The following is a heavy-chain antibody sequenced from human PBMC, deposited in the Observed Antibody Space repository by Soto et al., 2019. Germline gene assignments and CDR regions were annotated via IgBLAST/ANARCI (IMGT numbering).Heavy chain of an antibody. J-gene: IGHJ4*02. CDR2: IHYSGST. Sequence: SETLSLTCTVSGDSISITSYYWGWVRQPPGKGLEWIGSIHYSGSTHYNPSLQSRVTISGDTSKKQFSLKLRSVTAADTAVYYCASTKDETLYFDYWGQGTLVTVSS. CDR3: ASTKDETLYFDY. V-gene: IGHV4-39*01. CDR1: GDSISITSYY. D-gene: IGHD2-15*01.